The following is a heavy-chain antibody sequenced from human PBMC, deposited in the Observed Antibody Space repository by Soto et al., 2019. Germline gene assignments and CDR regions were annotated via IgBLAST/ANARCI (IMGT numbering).Heavy chain of an antibody. D-gene: IGHD3-22*01. J-gene: IGHJ4*02. Sequence: SVKVSCKASGGTFSSHAVNWVRQAPGQGLEWMGGIIPLSGRINYAQKFQHRITITADESTTAAYMDLTNLRSDDTAIYYCAREQHYDTSGYFRTYLDSWGQGTLVTVSS. CDR1: GGTFSSHA. CDR2: IIPLSGRI. CDR3: AREQHYDTSGYFRTYLDS. V-gene: IGHV1-69*13.